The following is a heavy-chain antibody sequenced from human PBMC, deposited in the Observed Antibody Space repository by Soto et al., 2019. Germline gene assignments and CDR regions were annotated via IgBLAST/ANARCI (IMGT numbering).Heavy chain of an antibody. V-gene: IGHV4-4*02. D-gene: IGHD6-19*01. Sequence: SETLSLTCAVSGGSISSSNWWSWVRQPPGKGLEWIGEIYHSGSTNYNPSLKSRVTISVDKSKNQFSLKLSSVTAADTAVYYCARASRAGWLVPKGMAVWAQRTTVPGSS. J-gene: IGHJ6*02. CDR3: ARASRAGWLVPKGMAV. CDR2: IYHSGST. CDR1: GGSISSSNW.